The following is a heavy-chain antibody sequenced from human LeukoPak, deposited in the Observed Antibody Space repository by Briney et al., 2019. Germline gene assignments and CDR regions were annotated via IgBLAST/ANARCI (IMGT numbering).Heavy chain of an antibody. CDR2: TNAGNGNT. D-gene: IGHD3-10*01. CDR3: AREDTMVRGVPLGYFDY. J-gene: IGHJ4*02. Sequence: ASVKVSCKASGYTFTSYAMHWVRQAPGQRLEWMGWTNAGNGNTKYSQKFQGRVTITRDTSASTAYMELSSLRSEDTAVYYCAREDTMVRGVPLGYFDYWGQGTLVTVSS. V-gene: IGHV1-3*01. CDR1: GYTFTSYA.